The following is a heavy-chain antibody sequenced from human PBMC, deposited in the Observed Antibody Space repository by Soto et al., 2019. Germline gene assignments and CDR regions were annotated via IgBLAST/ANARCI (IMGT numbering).Heavy chain of an antibody. CDR3: ARWGGFCPVAVCAAPFDP. V-gene: IGHV4-31*03. D-gene: IGHD2-8*01. Sequence: QVQLQESGPGLVKPSQTLSLTCTVSGGSIRSAGHYWRWIRQHPGKGLGWIGYINDSGSTFYNPSLRTRLIISVDTSENQFSLRLTSVTAADTAVYFCARWGGFCPVAVCAAPFDPWGQGTLVTVSS. CDR2: INDSGST. J-gene: IGHJ5*02. CDR1: GGSIRSAGHY.